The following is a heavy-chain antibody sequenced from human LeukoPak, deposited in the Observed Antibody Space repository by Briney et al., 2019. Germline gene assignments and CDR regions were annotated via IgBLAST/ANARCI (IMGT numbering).Heavy chain of an antibody. Sequence: GASVKVSCKASGYTFTGYYMHWVRQAPGQGLEWMGWINPNSGGTNYAQKFQGRVTMTRDTPISTAYMELSRLRSDDTAVYYCATTYSGYANFDYWGQGTLVTVSS. CDR1: GYTFTGYY. J-gene: IGHJ4*02. CDR3: ATTYSGYANFDY. V-gene: IGHV1-2*02. D-gene: IGHD5-12*01. CDR2: INPNSGGT.